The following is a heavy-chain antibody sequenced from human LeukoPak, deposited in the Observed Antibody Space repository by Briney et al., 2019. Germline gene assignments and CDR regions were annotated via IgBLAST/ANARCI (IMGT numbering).Heavy chain of an antibody. V-gene: IGHV2-5*01. CDR2: IYWNDDK. Sequence: SGPTLVKPTQTLTLTCTFSGFSLSTSGVGVGWIRQPPGKALEWLALIYWNDDKRYSPSLKSRLTITKDTSKNQVVLTMTNMDPVDTATYYCAHSRGDIVVVPTPLVYFDYWGQGTLVTVSS. J-gene: IGHJ4*02. CDR3: AHSRGDIVVVPTPLVYFDY. CDR1: GFSLSTSGVG. D-gene: IGHD2-2*01.